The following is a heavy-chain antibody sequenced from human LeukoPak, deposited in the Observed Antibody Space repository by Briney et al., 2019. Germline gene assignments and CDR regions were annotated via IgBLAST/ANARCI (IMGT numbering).Heavy chain of an antibody. Sequence: GGSLRLSCAASGFIFSRYGFHWVRQAPGKGLEWVAFISDSGGDKWYADSVKGRLTISRDKSKNTVNLQMSSLRVEDTALYYCARDGGSESYAFYYWGQGTQVTVSS. J-gene: IGHJ4*02. CDR1: GFIFSRYG. CDR2: ISDSGGDK. V-gene: IGHV3-30*02. CDR3: ARDGGSESYAFYY. D-gene: IGHD3-10*01.